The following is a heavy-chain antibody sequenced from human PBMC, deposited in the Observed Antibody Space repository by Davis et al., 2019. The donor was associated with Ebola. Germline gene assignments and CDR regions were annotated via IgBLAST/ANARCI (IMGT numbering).Heavy chain of an antibody. Sequence: GESLKISCAASGFTFSSYWMAWVRQAPGKGLEWVANIKQDGREKYHVDSVKGRFTISRENGKNSLYLQMNSLTVGDTAVYYCTRVRWTVTNSKYYWYGMDVWGQGTAVIVSS. J-gene: IGHJ6*02. CDR2: IKQDGREK. D-gene: IGHD4-11*01. CDR3: TRVRWTVTNSKYYWYGMDV. V-gene: IGHV3-7*01. CDR1: GFTFSSYW.